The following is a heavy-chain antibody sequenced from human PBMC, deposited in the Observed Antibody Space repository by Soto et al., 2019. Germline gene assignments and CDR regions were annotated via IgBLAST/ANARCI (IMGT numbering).Heavy chain of an antibody. V-gene: IGHV4-4*07. J-gene: IGHJ6*02. CDR3: ARDRVTGYYDRVCMDV. CDR2: IYTSGST. Sequence: PSETLSLTCTVSGGSISSYYWSWIRQPAGKGLEWIGRIYTSGSTNYNPSLKSRVTMSVDTSKNQFSLKLSSVTAADTDVYYCARDRVTGYYDRVCMDVWGQGTTVTVSS. CDR1: GGSISSYY. D-gene: IGHD3-9*01.